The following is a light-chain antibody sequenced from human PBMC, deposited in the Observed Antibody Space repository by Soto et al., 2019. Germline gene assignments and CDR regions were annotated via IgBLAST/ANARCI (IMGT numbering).Light chain of an antibody. J-gene: IGKJ1*01. CDR1: QNIRSR. CDR2: DAS. CDR3: QQYHSYWT. Sequence: DFHMTESPCTLSASVGDRVTITWRASQNIRSRLAWFQQKPGKAPKLLIYDASSLESGVPQRFSGSGSGTEFTLTNSSLQTDDFSTYYCQQYHSYWTFGQGTKVDI. V-gene: IGKV1-5*01.